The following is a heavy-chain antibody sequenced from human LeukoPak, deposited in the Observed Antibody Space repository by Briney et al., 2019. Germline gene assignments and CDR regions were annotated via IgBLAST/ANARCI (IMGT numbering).Heavy chain of an antibody. J-gene: IGHJ4*02. Sequence: GASVMVSCKASGYTFTSYGISWVRQAPGQGLEWMGWISAYNGNTNYAQKLQGRVTMTTDTSTSTAYMELRSLRSDDTAVYYCARVWASRGPPGGYCSGGSCSLIDYWGQGTLVTVSS. V-gene: IGHV1-18*04. CDR1: GYTFTSYG. CDR2: ISAYNGNT. D-gene: IGHD2-15*01. CDR3: ARVWASRGPPGGYCSGGSCSLIDY.